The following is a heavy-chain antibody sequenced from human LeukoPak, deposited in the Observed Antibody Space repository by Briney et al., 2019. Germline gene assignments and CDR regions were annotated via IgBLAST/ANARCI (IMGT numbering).Heavy chain of an antibody. CDR1: GGSISSGGYS. V-gene: IGHV4-30-2*01. Sequence: SQTLSLTCAASGGSISSGGYSGSWIRQPPGKGLEWIGYIYHSGSTYYNPSLKSRVTISVDRSKNQFSLKLSSVTAADTAVYYCARRDSITIFGVVTEPNAFDIWGQGTMVTVSS. J-gene: IGHJ3*02. CDR2: IYHSGST. D-gene: IGHD3-3*01. CDR3: ARRDSITIFGVVTEPNAFDI.